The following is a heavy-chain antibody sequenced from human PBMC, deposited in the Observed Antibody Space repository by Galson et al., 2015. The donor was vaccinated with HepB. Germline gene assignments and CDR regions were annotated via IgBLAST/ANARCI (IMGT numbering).Heavy chain of an antibody. D-gene: IGHD3-10*01. J-gene: IGHJ3*02. V-gene: IGHV3-49*03. Sequence: SLRLSCAASGFTFGDYATSWFRQAPGKGLEWVGFIKTKAYGGATEYAASVKGRFTISRDDSKSIAYLQMNSLKTEDTAVYYCTTDLWFGESGYAFDIWGQGTMVTVSS. CDR2: IKTKAYGGAT. CDR3: TTDLWFGESGYAFDI. CDR1: GFTFGDYA.